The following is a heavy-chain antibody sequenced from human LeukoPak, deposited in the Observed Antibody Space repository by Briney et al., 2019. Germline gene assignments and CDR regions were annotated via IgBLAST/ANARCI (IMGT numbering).Heavy chain of an antibody. CDR2: ISSSSSYI. J-gene: IGHJ4*02. CDR1: GFTFSSYS. V-gene: IGHV3-21*01. CDR3: ARELRLQTYYFDF. Sequence: PGGSLRLSCAASGFTFSSYSMNWVRQAPGKRLEWVSSISSSSSYIYYADSVKGRFTISRDNAKNSLYLQMNSLRPEDTAVYYCARELRLQTYYFDFWGQGTLVTVSS. D-gene: IGHD5-24*01.